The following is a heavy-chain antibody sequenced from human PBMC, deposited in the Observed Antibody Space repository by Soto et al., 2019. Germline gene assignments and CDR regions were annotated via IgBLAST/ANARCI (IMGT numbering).Heavy chain of an antibody. CDR3: ARLRIQLWLLAWPFDP. V-gene: IGHV4-34*01. CDR2: INHSGST. Sequence: PSETLSLTCAVYGGSFSGYHWSWIRQPPGKGLEWIGEINHSGSTNYNPSLKSRVTISVDTSKNQFSLKLSSVTAADTAVYYCARLRIQLWLLAWPFDPWGQGTLVTVSS. J-gene: IGHJ5*02. CDR1: GGSFSGYH. D-gene: IGHD5-18*01.